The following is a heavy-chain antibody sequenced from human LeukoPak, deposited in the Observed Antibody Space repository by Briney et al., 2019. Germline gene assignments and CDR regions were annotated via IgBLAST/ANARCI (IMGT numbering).Heavy chain of an antibody. J-gene: IGHJ3*02. V-gene: IGHV7-4-1*02. CDR3: ARDQRYCGGDCYDAFDI. D-gene: IGHD2-21*02. CDR1: GYTFSNYD. CDR2: INTKTGNP. Sequence: ASVKVSGKASGYTFSNYDMNWVRQAPGQGLEWMGWINTKTGNPTYAQGFTGRFVFSLDTSVSTTYLQISSLKADDTAVYYCARDQRYCGGDCYDAFDIWGQGTMVTVSS.